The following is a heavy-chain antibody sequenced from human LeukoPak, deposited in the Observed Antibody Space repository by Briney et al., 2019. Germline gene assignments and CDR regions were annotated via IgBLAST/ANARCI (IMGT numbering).Heavy chain of an antibody. CDR2: INSDGSST. J-gene: IGHJ4*02. V-gene: IGHV3-74*01. CDR1: GFTFSSYW. D-gene: IGHD1-26*01. CDR3: ARDTEWELLSSRGDY. Sequence: PGGSLRLSCAASGFTFSSYWMHWVRQAPGKGLVWVSRINSDGSSTSYADSVKGRFTISGDNAKNTLYLQMNSLRAEDTAVYYCARDTEWELLSSRGDYWGQGTLVTVSS.